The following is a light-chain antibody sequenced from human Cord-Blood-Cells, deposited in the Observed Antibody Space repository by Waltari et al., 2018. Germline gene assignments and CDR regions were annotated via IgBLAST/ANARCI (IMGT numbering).Light chain of an antibody. Sequence: QSALTQPASVSGSPGQSITISCTGTSSDVGGYNYVSWSQQHPGKAPELIIYDVSKRPFGVSNRFSGSKSGNTASLTISGLQAEDEADYYCSSYTSSSTWVFGGGTQLTVL. CDR2: DVS. J-gene: IGLJ3*02. CDR1: SSDVGGYNY. V-gene: IGLV2-14*01. CDR3: SSYTSSSTWV.